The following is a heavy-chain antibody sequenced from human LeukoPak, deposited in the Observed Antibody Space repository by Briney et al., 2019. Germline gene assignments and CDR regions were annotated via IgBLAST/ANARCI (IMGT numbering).Heavy chain of an antibody. Sequence: GGSLRLSCAASGFTFSTYGMHWVRQAPGKGLEWVAVISSDGSNKYYADSVKTRFTISRDNSENTLYLQMNSLRAEDTAVYYCARAGLVVVTAKKSDAFDVWGQGTMVTVSS. J-gene: IGHJ3*01. CDR3: ARAGLVVVTAKKSDAFDV. CDR2: ISSDGSNK. D-gene: IGHD2-21*02. V-gene: IGHV3-30*03. CDR1: GFTFSTYG.